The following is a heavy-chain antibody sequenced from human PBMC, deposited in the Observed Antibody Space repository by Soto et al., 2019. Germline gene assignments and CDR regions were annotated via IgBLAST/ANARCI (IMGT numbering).Heavy chain of an antibody. Sequence: QVQLQQWGAGLLKPSETLSLTCAVYGGSFSGYYWSWIRQPPGKGLEWIGEINHSGSTNYNPSLKSRVTISVDTSKNQFSLKLSSVTAADTAVYYCARLVPYYDFWSGYKSYYYYGMDVWGQGTTVTVSS. CDR2: INHSGST. CDR1: GGSFSGYY. CDR3: ARLVPYYDFWSGYKSYYYYGMDV. V-gene: IGHV4-34*01. J-gene: IGHJ6*02. D-gene: IGHD3-3*01.